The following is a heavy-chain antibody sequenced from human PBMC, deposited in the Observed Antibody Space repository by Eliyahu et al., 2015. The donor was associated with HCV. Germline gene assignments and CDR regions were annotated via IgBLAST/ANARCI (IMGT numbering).Heavy chain of an antibody. CDR1: XFTFPSSA. J-gene: IGHJ6*02. CDR3: AADGLYSSGWYGSYYYGMDV. CDR2: IVVGSGNT. V-gene: IGHV1-58*01. Sequence: QMQLVQSGPEVXKPGTSVKVSCKASXFTFPSSAVQWVRQARGQRLEWIGWIVVGSGNTXYAQKFQERVTITRDMSTSTAYMELSSLRSEDTAVYYCAADGLYSSGWYGSYYYGMDVWGQGTTVTVSS. D-gene: IGHD6-19*01.